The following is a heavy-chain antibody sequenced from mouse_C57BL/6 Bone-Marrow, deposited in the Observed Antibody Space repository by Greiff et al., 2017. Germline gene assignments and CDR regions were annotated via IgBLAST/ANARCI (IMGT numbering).Heavy chain of an antibody. V-gene: IGHV1-69*01. CDR1: GYTFTSYW. CDR2: IDPSDSYT. D-gene: IGHD3-2*02. J-gene: IGHJ2*01. Sequence: QVQLQQPGAELVMPGASVKLSCKVSGYTFTSYWMHWVKQRPGQGLEWIGEIDPSDSYTNYNQKFKGKSTLTVDKSSSTAYMQLSSLTSEDSAVYYCARGQGVAQATGDYFDYWGQGTTLTVSS. CDR3: ARGQGVAQATGDYFDY.